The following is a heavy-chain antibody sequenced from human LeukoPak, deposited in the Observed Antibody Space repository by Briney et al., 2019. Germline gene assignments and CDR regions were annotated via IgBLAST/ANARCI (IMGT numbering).Heavy chain of an antibody. J-gene: IGHJ6*03. D-gene: IGHD5-18*01. CDR1: GGSISSYY. CDR3: AGGYSYGSTYYYMDV. CDR2: IYYSGST. Sequence: SETLSLTCTVSGGSISSYYWSWIRQPPGKGLEWIGYIYYSGSTNYNPSLKSRVTISVDTSKNQFSLKLSSVTAADTAVYYCAGGYSYGSTYYYMDVWGKGTAVTISS. V-gene: IGHV4-59*01.